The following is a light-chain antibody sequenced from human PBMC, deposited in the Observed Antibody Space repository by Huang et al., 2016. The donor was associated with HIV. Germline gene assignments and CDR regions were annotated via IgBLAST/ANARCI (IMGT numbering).Light chain of an antibody. V-gene: IGKV1-NL1*01. J-gene: IGKJ2*01. Sequence: DNQMTQSPSSLSASVRNRVTITCRASQAIAKSLALYQQKPGKAPKLLLYAASRLESGLPSRFIGSGSGTDYTLTISSLQPEDFATYYCQQYHSTPYTFGQGTKLEIK. CDR2: AAS. CDR3: QQYHSTPYT. CDR1: QAIAKS.